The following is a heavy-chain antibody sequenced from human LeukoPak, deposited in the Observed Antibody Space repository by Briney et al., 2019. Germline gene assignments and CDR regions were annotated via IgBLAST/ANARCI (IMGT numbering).Heavy chain of an antibody. D-gene: IGHD1-26*01. J-gene: IGHJ2*01. V-gene: IGHV1-46*01. CDR1: GYTFTSYY. Sequence: ASVKVSCKASGYTFTSYYIHWVRQAPGQGLEWMGIINPSGGGTSCAQKFQGRVTMTRDTSTSTVYMELSSLRSEDTAVYYCARDWKGNQWEVGLVIGLWGRGTLVTVSS. CDR2: INPSGGGT. CDR3: ARDWKGNQWEVGLVIGL.